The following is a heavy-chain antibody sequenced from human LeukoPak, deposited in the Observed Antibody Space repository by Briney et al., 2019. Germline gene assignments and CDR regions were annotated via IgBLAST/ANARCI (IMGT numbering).Heavy chain of an antibody. CDR1: GYTFTGYY. Sequence: ASVKVSCKASGYTFTGYYMHWVRQAPGQGLEWMGWINPNSGGTNYAQKFQGRVTMTRDTSISTAYMELSRLRSDDTAVYYCARGTPRITIFGVGAPTPPTIDYWGQGTLVTVSS. CDR3: ARGTPRITIFGVGAPTPPTIDY. D-gene: IGHD3-3*01. V-gene: IGHV1-2*02. CDR2: INPNSGGT. J-gene: IGHJ4*02.